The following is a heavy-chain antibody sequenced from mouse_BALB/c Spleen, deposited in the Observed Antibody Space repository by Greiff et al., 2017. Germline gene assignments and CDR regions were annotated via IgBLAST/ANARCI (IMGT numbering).Heavy chain of an antibody. Sequence: EVQLVESGGGLVQPGGSRKLSCAASGFTFSSFGMHWVRQAPEKGLEWVAYISSGSSTIYYADTVKGRFTISRDNPENTLFLQMTSLRSEDTAMYYCARRGYDGYSYFDYWGQGTTLTVSS. CDR1: GFTFSSFG. CDR2: ISSGSSTI. D-gene: IGHD2-3*01. J-gene: IGHJ2*01. CDR3: ARRGYDGYSYFDY. V-gene: IGHV5-17*02.